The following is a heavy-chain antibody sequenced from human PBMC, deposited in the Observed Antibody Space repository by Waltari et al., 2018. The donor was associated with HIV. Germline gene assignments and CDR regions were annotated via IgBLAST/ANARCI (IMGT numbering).Heavy chain of an antibody. CDR1: GFTFSTYE. V-gene: IGHV3-48*03. J-gene: IGHJ4*02. D-gene: IGHD1-26*01. Sequence: EVQVVESGGGLVQPGGSLRLSCAASGFTFSTYEMNWVRQAPGKGLEWGSYIRSSGSTIYYADSVKGRFTISRDNAKNSLYLQMNSLRAEDTAVYFCARDGSSYYGLDYWGRGTLVTVSS. CDR3: ARDGSSYYGLDY. CDR2: IRSSGSTI.